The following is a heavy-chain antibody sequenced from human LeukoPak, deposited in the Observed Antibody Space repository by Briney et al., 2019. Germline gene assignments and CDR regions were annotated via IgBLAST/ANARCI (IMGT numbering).Heavy chain of an antibody. D-gene: IGHD6-6*01. CDR1: GFTFSSYP. CDR3: ARKMSSSSYAPADY. CDR2: ITGSGGYT. J-gene: IGHJ4*02. Sequence: GGSLRLSCAASGFTFSSYPMRWVRQPPGKGLEWVSIITGSGGYTSYADSMKGRFTVSRDNSKNTVFLQMNSLRVEDSAIYYCARKMSSSSYAPADYWGQGTLVTVSS. V-gene: IGHV3-23*01.